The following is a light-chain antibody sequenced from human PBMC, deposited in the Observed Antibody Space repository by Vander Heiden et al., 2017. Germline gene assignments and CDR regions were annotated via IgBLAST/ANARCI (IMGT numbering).Light chain of an antibody. CDR3: CSYEGSSTLV. Sequence: QSALTQPASVSGSPGQSITLSCTGTSSDVGSYNLVSWYQQQPGKAPKLMIYEVRKRHSGVSNRFSGSKSGNTASMTISGLQDEDEADYYCCSYEGSSTLVFGGGTKLTVL. J-gene: IGLJ2*01. CDR1: SSDVGSYNL. V-gene: IGLV2-23*02. CDR2: EVR.